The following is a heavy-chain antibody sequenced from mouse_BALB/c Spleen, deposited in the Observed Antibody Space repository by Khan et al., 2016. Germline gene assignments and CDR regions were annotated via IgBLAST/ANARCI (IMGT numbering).Heavy chain of an antibody. CDR2: ISPGSGST. CDR3: AKGLGAMDY. V-gene: IGHV1-77*01. CDR1: GYTFTDYV. D-gene: IGHD3-3*01. Sequence: VQLKESGPELVKPGASVKMSCKASGYTFTDYVISWVKQRTGQGLEWIGEISPGSGSTYYNEKFKGKATLTADKSSNTAYMQLSSLTSEDSAVYFCAKGLGAMDYWGQGTSVTVSS. J-gene: IGHJ4*01.